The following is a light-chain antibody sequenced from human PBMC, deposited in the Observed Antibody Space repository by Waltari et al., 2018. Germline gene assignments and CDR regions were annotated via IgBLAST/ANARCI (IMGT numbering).Light chain of an antibody. Sequence: EIVLTQSPGSLSSSPGERVTLSCRASQSVSRAVAWYQQKPGQAPRLLIFGASNRATGSPDSFSGSGSETDFNLTISRLEPEDFAVYYCQHYVRLPATFGRGTKVEIK. CDR2: GAS. CDR1: QSVSRAV. J-gene: IGKJ1*01. CDR3: QHYVRLPAT. V-gene: IGKV3-20*01.